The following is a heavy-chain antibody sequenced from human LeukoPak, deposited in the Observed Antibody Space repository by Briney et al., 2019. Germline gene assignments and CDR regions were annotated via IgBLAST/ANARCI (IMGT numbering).Heavy chain of an antibody. CDR3: ARSRYCTNGVCYRDY. CDR1: GGSFSGYY. D-gene: IGHD2-8*01. V-gene: IGHV4-34*01. CDR2: INHSGSI. J-gene: IGHJ4*02. Sequence: SETLSLTCAVYGGSFSGYYWTWLRQSPGKGLDWIGEINHSGSIAYNPSLKGRFIIAVDTSKNQFSLKLSSVTAADTAVYYCARSRYCTNGVCYRDYWGQGTLVTVSS.